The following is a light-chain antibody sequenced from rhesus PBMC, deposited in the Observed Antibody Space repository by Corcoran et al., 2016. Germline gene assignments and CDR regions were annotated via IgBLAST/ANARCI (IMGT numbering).Light chain of an antibody. CDR2: YAI. CDR1: QDISHY. Sequence: DIQMTQSQSSVSASVGDRVTITCRASQDISHYLAWYQQKPGKASKLLIYYAITLQSGVPSRFSGSGSGTEFTLTISSLQPEDFATYSCQQYNSLPLTFGGGTKVEIK. J-gene: IGKJ4*01. V-gene: IGKV1-25*01. CDR3: QQYNSLPLT.